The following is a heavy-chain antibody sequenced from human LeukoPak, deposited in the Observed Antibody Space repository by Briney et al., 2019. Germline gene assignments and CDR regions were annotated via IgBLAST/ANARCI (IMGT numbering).Heavy chain of an antibody. V-gene: IGHV1-18*01. CDR3: ARDSERRFPHYGMDV. J-gene: IGHJ6*02. CDR1: GYTFTSYD. D-gene: IGHD1-1*01. CDR2: ISAYNGNT. Sequence: GASVKVSCKASGYTFTSYDINWVRQATGQGLEWMGWISAYNGNTNYAQKFQGRVTVTTDTSTSTAYMELRSLRFDDTAVYYCARDSERRFPHYGMDVWGQGTTVTVSS.